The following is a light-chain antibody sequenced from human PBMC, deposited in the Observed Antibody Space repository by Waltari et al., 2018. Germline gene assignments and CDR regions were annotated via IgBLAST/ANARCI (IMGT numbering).Light chain of an antibody. J-gene: IGLJ3*02. CDR1: SSDIGRYNT. CDR2: EVK. CDR3: SSYTGDNILL. V-gene: IGLV2-14*01. Sequence: QSALTQPASVSGSPGQSITISCTGTSSDIGRYNTVSWYQQYPGKAPQIISYEVKNRTPGVSTRSSGSTSGNTASLTISALQADDEAYFYCSSYTGDNILLFGGGTKVTVL.